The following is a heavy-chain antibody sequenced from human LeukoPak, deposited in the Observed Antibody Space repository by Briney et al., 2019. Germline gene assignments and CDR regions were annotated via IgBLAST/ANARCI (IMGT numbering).Heavy chain of an antibody. CDR3: ARDTYYYGSGSYYRPDYYYMDV. D-gene: IGHD3-10*01. CDR1: GGSFSGYY. CDR2: IYYSGST. J-gene: IGHJ6*03. Sequence: SETLSLTCAVYGGSFSGYYWSWIRQPPGKGLEWIGYIYYSGSTNYNPSLKSRVTISVDTSKNQFSLKLSSVTAADTAVYYCARDTYYYGSGSYYRPDYYYMDVWGKGTTVTISS. V-gene: IGHV4-59*01.